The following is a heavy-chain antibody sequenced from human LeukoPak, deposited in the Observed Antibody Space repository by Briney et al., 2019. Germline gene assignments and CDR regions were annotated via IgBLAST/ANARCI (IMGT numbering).Heavy chain of an antibody. CDR2: ISWDGGST. V-gene: IGHV3-43D*03. CDR3: AKESRYCSGGSCYSDPLFDY. J-gene: IGHJ4*02. Sequence: PGGSLRLSCAASGFTFDDYAMHWVRQAPGKGLEWVSLISWDGGSTYYADSVKGRFTISRDNSKNSLYLQMNSLRAEDTALYYCAKESRYCSGGSCYSDPLFDYWGQGTLVTVSS. CDR1: GFTFDDYA. D-gene: IGHD2-15*01.